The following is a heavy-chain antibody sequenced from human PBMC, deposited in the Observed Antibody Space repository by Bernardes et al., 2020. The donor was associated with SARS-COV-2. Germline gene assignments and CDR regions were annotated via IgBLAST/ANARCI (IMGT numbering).Heavy chain of an antibody. CDR2: ISDDGTTT. J-gene: IGHJ2*01. CDR1: GFILSDYW. Sequence: GGSLRLSCEASGFILSDYWMHWVRQVPGTGLVWVSRISDDGTTTTYADSVKGRFTVSRDKAKNTLYLQMNNLRVEDTAVYYCGKRAVTGSRWYFDLWGRGTLVTVSS. CDR3: GKRAVTGSRWYFDL. D-gene: IGHD6-19*01. V-gene: IGHV3-74*03.